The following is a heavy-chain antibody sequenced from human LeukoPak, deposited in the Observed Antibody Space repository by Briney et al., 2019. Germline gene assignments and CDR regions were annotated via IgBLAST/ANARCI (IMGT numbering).Heavy chain of an antibody. Sequence: ASVKVSCKASGYTFTSYGISWVRQAPGQGLEWMGGIIPIFGTANYAQKFQGRVTITADESTSTAYMELSSLRSEDTAVYYCARGMTYYDFWSGYGYWGQGTLVTVSS. CDR2: IIPIFGTA. CDR3: ARGMTYYDFWSGYGY. CDR1: GYTFTSYG. J-gene: IGHJ4*02. V-gene: IGHV1-69*13. D-gene: IGHD3-3*01.